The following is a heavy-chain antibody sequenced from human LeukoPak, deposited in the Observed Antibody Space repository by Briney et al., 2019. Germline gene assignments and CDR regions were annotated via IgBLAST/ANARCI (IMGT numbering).Heavy chain of an antibody. V-gene: IGHV3-53*01. Sequence: GGSLRLSCAASGFTVSSNYMSWVRQAPGKGLEWVSVIYSGGGTDYGDSVKGRFTISRDNSKNMVYLQMNSVRAEDTAVYYCAKDLLYYDILTGYLDHWGQGTLVTVSS. CDR3: AKDLLYYDILTGYLDH. J-gene: IGHJ4*02. D-gene: IGHD3-9*01. CDR2: IYSGGGT. CDR1: GFTVSSNY.